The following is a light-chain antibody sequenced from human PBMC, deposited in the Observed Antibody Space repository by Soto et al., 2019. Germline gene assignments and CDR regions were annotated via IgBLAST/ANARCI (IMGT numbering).Light chain of an antibody. CDR2: GAS. CDR3: QQYGSSPWT. Sequence: EIVLTQSPGTLSLSPREKTTLSCTPSQSVSSSYLALYQQKPGQAPRLLIYGASSSATAIPDRFRGSGSGTDFTLTISRLEPEDVAVYSCQQYGSSPWTFGQGTKVDIK. CDR1: QSVSSSY. J-gene: IGKJ1*01. V-gene: IGKV3-20*01.